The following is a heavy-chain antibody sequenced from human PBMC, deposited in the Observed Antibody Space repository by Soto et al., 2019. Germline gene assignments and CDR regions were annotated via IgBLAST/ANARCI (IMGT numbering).Heavy chain of an antibody. CDR1: GGSISSGVYY. D-gene: IGHD3-22*01. CDR2: IYYIGST. Sequence: SETLSLTCTVSGGSISSGVYYWSWIRHHPGKGLEWIGYIYYIGSTYYNPSLKSRVTISVDTSKNQFSLKLSSVTAADTAVYYCATGAGSSGSLLDYWGQGTMITVSS. V-gene: IGHV4-31*03. CDR3: ATGAGSSGSLLDY. J-gene: IGHJ4*02.